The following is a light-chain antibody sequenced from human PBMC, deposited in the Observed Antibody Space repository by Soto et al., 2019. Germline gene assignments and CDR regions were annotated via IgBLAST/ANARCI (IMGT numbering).Light chain of an antibody. J-gene: IGKJ5*01. V-gene: IGKV3-11*01. Sequence: VVLTQSPATLSLSPGERATLSCRTSLSVSVYLDWYQQKPGQAPRLLISDASNRATGIPARFSGSGSGTDVTLTISSREPEDFAVYYCHQRQYWPPITFGQGTRLEIK. CDR1: LSVSVY. CDR2: DAS. CDR3: HQRQYWPPIT.